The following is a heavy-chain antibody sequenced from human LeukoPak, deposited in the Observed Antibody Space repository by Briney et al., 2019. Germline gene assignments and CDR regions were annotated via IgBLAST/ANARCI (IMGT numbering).Heavy chain of an antibody. Sequence: GGTLRLSCAASGFTFSSHGMNWVRQAPGKGLEWVSGIGGSGGFITYYADSVKGRFTISRDNSKNTLYLQMNSLRAEDTAIYYCARVRLVVTAADYWGQGTLVTVSS. CDR2: IGGSGGFIT. CDR1: GFTFSSHG. CDR3: ARVRLVVTAADY. D-gene: IGHD2-21*02. J-gene: IGHJ4*02. V-gene: IGHV3-23*01.